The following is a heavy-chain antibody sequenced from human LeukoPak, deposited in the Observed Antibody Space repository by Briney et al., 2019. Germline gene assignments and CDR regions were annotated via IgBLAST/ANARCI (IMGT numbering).Heavy chain of an antibody. V-gene: IGHV3-7*01. CDR2: IKQDGSEK. Sequence: PGGSLRLSCAASGFTFSSSWMSRVRQAPGKGLEWVANIKQDGSEKYYVDSVKGRFTISRDNAKNSLYLQMNSLRAEDTAVYYCVMYSRADYWGQGTLVTVSS. CDR3: VMYSRADY. J-gene: IGHJ4*02. CDR1: GFTFSSSW. D-gene: IGHD6-13*01.